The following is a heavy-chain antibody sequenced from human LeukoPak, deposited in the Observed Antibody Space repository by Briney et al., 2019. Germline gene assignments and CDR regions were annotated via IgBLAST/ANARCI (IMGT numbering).Heavy chain of an antibody. CDR1: GFTFSSYA. CDR3: ARSRGTLYYFDY. CDR2: ISYDGSNK. J-gene: IGHJ4*02. V-gene: IGHV3-30-3*01. D-gene: IGHD3-16*01. Sequence: GGSLRLSCAASGFTFSSYAMHWVRQAPGKGLEWVAVISYDGSNKYCADSVKGRFTISRDNPKNTLYLQMNSLRAEDTAVYYCARSRGTLYYFDYWGQGTLVTVSS.